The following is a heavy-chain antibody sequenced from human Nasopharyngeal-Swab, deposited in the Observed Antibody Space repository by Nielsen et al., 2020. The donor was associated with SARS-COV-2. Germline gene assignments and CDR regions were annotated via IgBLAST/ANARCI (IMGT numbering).Heavy chain of an antibody. Sequence: GGSLRLSCAASGFTFSSYWMSWVRQAPGKGLEWVANIKEGGSEKYYVDSVKGRFTISRDNAKKSVYVQMNSLRAEDTAVYYCARGRGGAYSSSWYPYWGQGTLVTVSS. D-gene: IGHD6-13*01. J-gene: IGHJ4*02. CDR1: GFTFSSYW. CDR2: IKEGGSEK. CDR3: ARGRGGAYSSSWYPY. V-gene: IGHV3-7*01.